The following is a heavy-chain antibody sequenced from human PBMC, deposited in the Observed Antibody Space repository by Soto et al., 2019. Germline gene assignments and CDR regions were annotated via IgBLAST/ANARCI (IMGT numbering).Heavy chain of an antibody. CDR2: INHSGST. CDR3: ARGPTPYCGGDCYEWWFDP. Sequence: SETLSLTCAVYGGSFSGYYWSWIRQPPGKGLEWIGEINHSGSTNYNPSLKSRVTISVDTSKNQFSLKLSSVTAADTAVYYCARGPTPYCGGDCYEWWFDPWGQGTLVTVYS. J-gene: IGHJ5*02. CDR1: GGSFSGYY. V-gene: IGHV4-34*01. D-gene: IGHD2-21*02.